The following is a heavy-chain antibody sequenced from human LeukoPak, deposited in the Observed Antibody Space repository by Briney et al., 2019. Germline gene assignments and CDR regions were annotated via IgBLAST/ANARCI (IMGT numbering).Heavy chain of an antibody. J-gene: IGHJ4*02. Sequence: SETLSLTCAVSGGSISSSNWWSWVRQPPGKGLEWIGEIYHSGSTNYNPSLKSRVTISVDKSKNQFSLKLSSVTAADTAVYYCARRPGFWSGYYPADYWGQGTLVTVSS. D-gene: IGHD3-3*01. CDR2: IYHSGST. CDR1: GGSISSSNW. CDR3: ARRPGFWSGYYPADY. V-gene: IGHV4-4*02.